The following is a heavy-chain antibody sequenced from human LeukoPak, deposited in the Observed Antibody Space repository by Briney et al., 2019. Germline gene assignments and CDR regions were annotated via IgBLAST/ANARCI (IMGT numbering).Heavy chain of an antibody. CDR1: GGSISSYY. V-gene: IGHV4-59*01. Sequence: PSETLSLTCTVSGGSISSYYWSWIRQPPGKGLEWIGYIYYSGSTNYSPSLKSRVTISVDTSKNQFSLKLSSVTAADTAVYYCARGFRFSYAFDIWGQGTMVTVSS. J-gene: IGHJ3*02. D-gene: IGHD3-16*01. CDR2: IYYSGST. CDR3: ARGFRFSYAFDI.